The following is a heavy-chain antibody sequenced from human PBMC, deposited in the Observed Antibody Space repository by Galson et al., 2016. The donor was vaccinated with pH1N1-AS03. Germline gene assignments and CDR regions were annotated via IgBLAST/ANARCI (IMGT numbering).Heavy chain of an antibody. CDR1: GFNFISAW. D-gene: IGHD3-3*02. J-gene: IGHJ5*02. CDR3: TKTQTFSFGLGLDP. Sequence: LRLSCAASGFNFISAWMSWVRQAPGKGLEWVGRIKDTLDGRTTDYAAPVKGRFDISRDDSNNTLYLEMNSLKTEDTAVYYCTKTQTFSFGLGLDPWGQGTLVTVSS. V-gene: IGHV3-15*01. CDR2: IKDTLDGRTT.